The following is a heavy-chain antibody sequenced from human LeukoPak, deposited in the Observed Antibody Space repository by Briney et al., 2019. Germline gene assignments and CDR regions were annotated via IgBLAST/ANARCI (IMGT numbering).Heavy chain of an antibody. CDR2: ISGSGGST. J-gene: IGHJ4*02. CDR3: AKLSTMIAVESHFDY. D-gene: IGHD3-22*01. CDR1: GFTFSSYA. V-gene: IGHV3-23*01. Sequence: GGSLRLSCAASGFTFSSYAMSWVRQAPGKGLEWVSAISGSGGSTYYADSVKGRFTVSRDNSKNTLYLQMNSLRAEDTAVYYCAKLSTMIAVESHFDYWGQGTLVTVSS.